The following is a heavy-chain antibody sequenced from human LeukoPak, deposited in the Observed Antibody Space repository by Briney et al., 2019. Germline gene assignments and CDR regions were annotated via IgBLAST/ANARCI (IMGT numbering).Heavy chain of an antibody. CDR2: IYYSGTT. CDR3: ARHGYDYGDYQYYYYMDV. J-gene: IGHJ6*03. D-gene: IGHD4-17*01. Sequence: SETLSLTCTVSGASISSVSNYWGWIRQPPGKGLEWIGSIYYSGTTYYNPSLKSRVTISFDTSRNEFSLKLNSVTAADAAVYYCARHGYDYGDYQYYYYMDVWGKGTTVIISS. CDR1: GASISSVSNY. V-gene: IGHV4-39*01.